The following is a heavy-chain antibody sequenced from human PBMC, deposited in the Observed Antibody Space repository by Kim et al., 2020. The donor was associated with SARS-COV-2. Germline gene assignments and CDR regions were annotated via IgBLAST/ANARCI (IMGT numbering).Heavy chain of an antibody. V-gene: IGHV3-9*01. CDR1: GFTFDDYA. CDR3: ASTQWELPHY. D-gene: IGHD1-26*01. J-gene: IGHJ4*02. Sequence: ALRLSCAASGFTFDDYAMHWVRQAPGKGLEWVSGISWNSGSIGYADSVKGRFTISRDNAKNSLYLQMNSLRAEDTALYYCASTQWELPHYWGQGTLVTVSS. CDR2: ISWNSGSI.